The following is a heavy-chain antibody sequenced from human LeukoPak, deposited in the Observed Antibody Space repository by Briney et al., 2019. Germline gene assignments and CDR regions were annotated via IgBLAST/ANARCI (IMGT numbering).Heavy chain of an antibody. V-gene: IGHV3-21*01. CDR1: GFAFSRYS. CDR3: AKPYYYESSGYPPLLDY. D-gene: IGHD3-22*01. J-gene: IGHJ4*02. Sequence: GGSLRLSCAASGFAFSRYSMNWVRQAPGKGLEWVSSISYSGPHMFYADSVRGRFTISRDNAENSLFLQMNSLRAEDTAVYYCAKPYYYESSGYPPLLDYWGQGTLVTVSS. CDR2: ISYSGPHM.